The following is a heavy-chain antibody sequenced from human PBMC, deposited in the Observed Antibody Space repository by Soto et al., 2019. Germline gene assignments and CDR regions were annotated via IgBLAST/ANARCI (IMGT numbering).Heavy chain of an antibody. J-gene: IGHJ4*02. CDR2: IYTTT. V-gene: IGHV3-74*01. D-gene: IGHD5-12*01. CDR3: LRGASGYGNFDY. CDR1: GFSFSFYG. Sequence: GGSLRLSCAASGFSFSFYGMHWVRQRPGKGLEWVSRIYTTTNYADSVKGWFIISRDNAKNTLYLQMNDLRDEDTAVYYCLRGASGYGNFDYWGRGILVTVSS.